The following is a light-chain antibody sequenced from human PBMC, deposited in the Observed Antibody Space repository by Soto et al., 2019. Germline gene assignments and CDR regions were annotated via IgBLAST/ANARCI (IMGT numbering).Light chain of an antibody. V-gene: IGKV3-20*01. CDR3: QQYGSSGT. CDR2: GAS. CDR1: QSVNSSY. J-gene: IGKJ1*01. Sequence: EIVLTQSPGTLSLSPGERVTLSCRASQSVNSSYLAWYQQKPGQAPRLLIYGASNRATGIPDRFSGSGSGTDFTLTISRLEPEDFAVYYCQQYGSSGTFGQGTKVDI.